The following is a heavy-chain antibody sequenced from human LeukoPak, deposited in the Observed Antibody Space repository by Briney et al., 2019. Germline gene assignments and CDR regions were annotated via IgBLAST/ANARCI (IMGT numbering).Heavy chain of an antibody. CDR2: IRYDGSKK. CDR3: AKDTTGGYDEYYYYYLDV. Sequence: GGSLRLSCAASGFTVSSNYMTWVRQAPGKGLEWVAFIRYDGSKKYYADSVKGRFTFSRDNSKNTLYLQMNSLRAEDTAVYYCAKDTTGGYDEYYYYYLDVWGKGTTVTVSS. D-gene: IGHD5-12*01. J-gene: IGHJ6*03. V-gene: IGHV3-30*02. CDR1: GFTVSSNY.